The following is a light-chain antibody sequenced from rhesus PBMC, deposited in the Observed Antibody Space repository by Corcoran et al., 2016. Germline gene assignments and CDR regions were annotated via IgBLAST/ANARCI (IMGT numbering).Light chain of an antibody. CDR3: QQDYSCPLT. J-gene: IGKJ4*01. V-gene: IGKV3-42*01. CDR2: GAS. CDR1: QCVSSS. Sequence: EIVMTQSPATLSLSPGERATLSCRASQCVSSSLAWYQQQPGQAPKLLIYGASSRATGNPDRFSGRGSGTELNLTISSLEHEDVGVYYCQQDYSCPLTFGGGTKVELK.